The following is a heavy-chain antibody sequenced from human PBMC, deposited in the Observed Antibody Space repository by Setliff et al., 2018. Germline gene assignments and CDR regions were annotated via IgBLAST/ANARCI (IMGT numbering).Heavy chain of an antibody. CDR2: IYSSGST. J-gene: IGHJ6*03. V-gene: IGHV4-30-4*08. D-gene: IGHD6-19*01. CDR3: AREQWLDPPGYYYMDV. Sequence: LSLTCTVSGGSISSGDYYWSWIRQPPGKGLEWIGYIYSSGSTYYNPSLKSRVSISVDTSKNQFSLKLNSVTAADMAVYYCAREQWLDPPGYYYMDVWAKGTTVTVSS. CDR1: GGSISSGDYY.